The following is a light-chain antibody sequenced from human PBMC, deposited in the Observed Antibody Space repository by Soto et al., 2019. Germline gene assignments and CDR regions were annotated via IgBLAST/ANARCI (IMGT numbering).Light chain of an antibody. CDR2: KAS. Sequence: DIQMTQSPSTLSASVGDRVTITCRASQSISSWLAWYQQKPGKAPKLRIYKASSLESGVPSRFSGSGSGTDFTLTISSLQTDDFAAYYCQQYNNYPWTFGQGTKVEIK. J-gene: IGKJ1*01. V-gene: IGKV1-5*03. CDR3: QQYNNYPWT. CDR1: QSISSW.